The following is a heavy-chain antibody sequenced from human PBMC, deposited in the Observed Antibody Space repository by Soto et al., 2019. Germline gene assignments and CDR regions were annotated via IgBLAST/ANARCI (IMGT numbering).Heavy chain of an antibody. Sequence: SETLSLTCTVSGGSISNYFCNWIRQPAGKGLEWIGRIDNSGSTNYNPSLKSRITMSADTSRNQFSLKLDSVTAAGTAVYYCARGGQDFWSGPFDYWGQGALVTVSS. V-gene: IGHV4-4*07. CDR2: IDNSGST. CDR1: GGSISNYF. D-gene: IGHD3-3*01. CDR3: ARGGQDFWSGPFDY. J-gene: IGHJ4*02.